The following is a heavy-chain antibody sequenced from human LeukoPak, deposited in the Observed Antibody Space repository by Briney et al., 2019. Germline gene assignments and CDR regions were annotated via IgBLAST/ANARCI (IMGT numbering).Heavy chain of an antibody. V-gene: IGHV4-31*03. CDR2: IYYSGST. D-gene: IGHD6-19*01. CDR3: ARDEYSSGWHEARY. Sequence: SETLSLTCTVSGGSISSGGYYWSWIRQHPGKGLEWIGYIYYSGSTYYNPSLESRVPISVDTSKNQFSLKLSSVTAADTAVYYCARDEYSSGWHEARYWGQGTLVTVSS. J-gene: IGHJ4*02. CDR1: GGSISSGGYY.